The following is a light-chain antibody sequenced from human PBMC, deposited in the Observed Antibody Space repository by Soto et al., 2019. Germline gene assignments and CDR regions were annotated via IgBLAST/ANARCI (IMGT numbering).Light chain of an antibody. CDR2: GAS. Sequence: DIVMTQSPGTLSVSPGERATLSCRASQSVGNNLAWYQQKPGQAPRLLIHGASTRATGIPARFSGSGSGTEFTLTISSLQSEDFAVYYCKQYKEWPPFTFGQGTRLEIK. V-gene: IGKV3-15*01. J-gene: IGKJ5*01. CDR1: QSVGNN. CDR3: KQYKEWPPFT.